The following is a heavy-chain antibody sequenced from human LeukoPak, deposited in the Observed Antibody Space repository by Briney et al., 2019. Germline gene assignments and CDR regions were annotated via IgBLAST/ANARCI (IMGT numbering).Heavy chain of an antibody. D-gene: IGHD6-19*01. V-gene: IGHV4-30-2*04. CDR2: YHSGST. CDR3: AREFVPTYSSGWFDP. J-gene: IGHJ5*02. Sequence: YHSGSTYYNPSLKSRVTISVDTSKNQFSLKLSSVTAADTAVYYCAREFVPTYSSGWFDPWGQGTLVTVSS.